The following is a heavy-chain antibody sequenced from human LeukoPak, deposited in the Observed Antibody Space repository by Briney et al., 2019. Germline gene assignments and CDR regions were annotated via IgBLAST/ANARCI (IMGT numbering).Heavy chain of an antibody. CDR2: MNPNSGNT. CDR3: ARDIKRSRARWENLGFDP. D-gene: IGHD1-26*01. J-gene: IGHJ5*02. V-gene: IGHV1-8*01. CDR1: GYTFTSYD. Sequence: VASVKVSCKASGYTFTSYDINWVRQATGQGLEWMGWMNPNSGNTGYAQKLQGRVTMTTDTSTSTAYMELRSLRSDDTAVYYCARDIKRSRARWENLGFDPWGQGTLVTVSS.